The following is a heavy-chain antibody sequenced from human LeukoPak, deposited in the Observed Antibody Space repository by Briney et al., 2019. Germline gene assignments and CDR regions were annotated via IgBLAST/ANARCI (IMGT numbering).Heavy chain of an antibody. CDR2: IKQDGSGE. CDR1: GFPFSTFW. J-gene: IGHJ5*02. Sequence: PGGSLRLSCGASGFPFSTFWMIWVRQPPGKGLEGVAKIKQDGSGEDYVDSVKGRFTISRDNAKNSLYLQMNSLRVEDTGVYYCARENWDQFVPWGEGTLVTVS. D-gene: IGHD7-27*01. CDR3: ARENWDQFVP. V-gene: IGHV3-7*01.